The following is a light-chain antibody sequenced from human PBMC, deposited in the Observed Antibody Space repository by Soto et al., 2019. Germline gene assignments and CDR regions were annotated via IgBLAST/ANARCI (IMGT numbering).Light chain of an antibody. CDR1: QGIRND. J-gene: IGKJ3*01. V-gene: IGKV1-6*01. CDR3: PQDYNFPFT. Sequence: AIQMTQSPSSLSASVGDRVTITCRASQGIRNDLGWYQQKPGKAPKLLIFAASSLQSGVPSRFSGSESGTNFTLTISSLQPEDFATYYCPQDYNFPFTFGPGTIVDFK. CDR2: AAS.